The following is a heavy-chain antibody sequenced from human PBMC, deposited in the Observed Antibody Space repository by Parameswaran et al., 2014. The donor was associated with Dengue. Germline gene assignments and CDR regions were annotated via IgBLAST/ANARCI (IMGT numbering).Heavy chain of an antibody. D-gene: IGHD4-11*01. Sequence: VRQAPGKGLEWMGIIYPGDSDTRYSPSFQGQVTISADKSISTAYLQWSSLKASDTAMYYCARRTTYSNYGGVDPWGQGTLVTVSS. J-gene: IGHJ5*02. CDR3: ARRTTYSNYGGVDP. CDR2: IYPGDSDT. V-gene: IGHV5-51*01.